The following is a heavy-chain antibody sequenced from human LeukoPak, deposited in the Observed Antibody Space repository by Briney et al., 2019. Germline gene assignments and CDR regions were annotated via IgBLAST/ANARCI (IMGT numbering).Heavy chain of an antibody. V-gene: IGHV3-48*02. Sequence: PGGSLRLSCAASGSTFSTYSMNWVRQAPGKGLEWVSYISYSSSAIYYADSVKGRFTISRDNAKNSLYLRMDSLRDEDTAVYYCARDSYGSSGYYYVSDYWGQGTLVTVSS. CDR3: ARDSYGSSGYYYVSDY. CDR1: GSTFSTYS. CDR2: ISYSSSAI. D-gene: IGHD3-22*01. J-gene: IGHJ4*02.